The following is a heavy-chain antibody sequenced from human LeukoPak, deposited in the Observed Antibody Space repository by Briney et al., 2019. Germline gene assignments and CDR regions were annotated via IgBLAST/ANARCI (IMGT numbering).Heavy chain of an antibody. CDR1: GGTFSSYA. D-gene: IGHD1-26*01. CDR2: IIPILGIA. CDR3: ARTPSIVGATRGFYYYYGMDV. Sequence: GASVKVSCKASGGTFSSYAISWVRQAPGQGLEWMGRIIPILGIANYAQKFQGRVTITADKSTSTAYMELSSLRSEDTAVYYCARTPSIVGATRGFYYYYGMDVWGQGTTVTVSS. V-gene: IGHV1-69*04. J-gene: IGHJ6*02.